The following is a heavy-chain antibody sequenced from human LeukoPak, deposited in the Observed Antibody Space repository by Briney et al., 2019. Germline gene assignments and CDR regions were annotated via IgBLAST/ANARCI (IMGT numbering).Heavy chain of an antibody. Sequence: PGRSLRLSCAASGFTFDDYAMHWVRQAPGKGLEWVSGISWNSGSIGYADSVKGRFTISRDNAKNSLYLQMNSLRAEDTALYYCAKDNYYDSSGHGFDYWGQGTLVTVSS. V-gene: IGHV3-9*01. CDR3: AKDNYYDSSGHGFDY. J-gene: IGHJ4*02. CDR2: ISWNSGSI. CDR1: GFTFDDYA. D-gene: IGHD3-22*01.